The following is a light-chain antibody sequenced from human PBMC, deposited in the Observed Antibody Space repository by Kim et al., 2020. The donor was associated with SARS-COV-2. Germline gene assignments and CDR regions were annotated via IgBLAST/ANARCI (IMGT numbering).Light chain of an antibody. CDR2: DAS. V-gene: IGKV1-5*01. CDR1: QSISSW. Sequence: DIQMTQSPSTLSASVGDRVTITCRASQSISSWWAWYQQKPGKAPKLLIYDASSLESGVPSRFSGSGSGTEFTLTISSLQPDDFATYYCQQHNSYPITFGQGTRLEIK. CDR3: QQHNSYPIT. J-gene: IGKJ5*01.